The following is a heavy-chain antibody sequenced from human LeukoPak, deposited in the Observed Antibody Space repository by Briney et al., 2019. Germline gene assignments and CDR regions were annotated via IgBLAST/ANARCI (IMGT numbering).Heavy chain of an antibody. CDR2: MNPNSGNT. CDR1: GYTFTGYY. J-gene: IGHJ3*02. V-gene: IGHV1-8*02. Sequence: ASVKVSCKASGYTFTGYYMHWVRQATGQGLEWMRWMNPNSGNTGYAQKFQGRVTMTRNTSISTAYMELSSLRSEDTAVYYCARDSGSYNAFDIWGQGTMVTVSS. D-gene: IGHD1-26*01. CDR3: ARDSGSYNAFDI.